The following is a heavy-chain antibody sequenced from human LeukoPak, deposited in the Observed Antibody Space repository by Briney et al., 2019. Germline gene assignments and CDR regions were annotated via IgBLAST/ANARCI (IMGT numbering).Heavy chain of an antibody. CDR1: GYTFTSYY. J-gene: IGHJ3*02. CDR2: INPSGGST. V-gene: IGHV1-46*01. D-gene: IGHD5-18*01. CDR3: AREVGGYSYGYSVAFDI. Sequence: GASVKVSCKASGYTFTSYYMHWVRQAPGQGLEWMGIINPSGGSTSYAQKFQGRVTMTRDMSTSTVYMELSSLRSEDTAVYYCAREVGGYSYGYSVAFDIWGQGTMVTVSS.